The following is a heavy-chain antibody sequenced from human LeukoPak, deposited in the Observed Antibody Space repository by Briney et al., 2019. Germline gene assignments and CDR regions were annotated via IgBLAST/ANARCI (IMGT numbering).Heavy chain of an antibody. CDR2: ISYDGSNK. Sequence: GGSLRLSCAASGFTFSSYGMHWVRQAPGKGLEWVAVISYDGSNKYYADSVKGRFTISRDNSKNTLYLQMNSLRAEDTAVYYCAKEMYDYVWVYYFDYWGQGTLVTVSS. J-gene: IGHJ4*02. CDR3: AKEMYDYVWVYYFDY. D-gene: IGHD3-16*01. V-gene: IGHV3-30*18. CDR1: GFTFSSYG.